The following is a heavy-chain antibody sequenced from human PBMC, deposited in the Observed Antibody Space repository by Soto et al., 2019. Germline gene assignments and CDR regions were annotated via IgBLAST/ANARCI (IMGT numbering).Heavy chain of an antibody. CDR3: ARELGGSWYNWFDP. Sequence: EMQLVQSGGGLIQPGGSLRLSCAVSGFTVSSNSITWVRQAPGQGLEWVSVLHSDVSTYYVDSVTGRFVISRDNSKNTVYLQMNSLGAEDTAIYYCARELGGSWYNWFDPLGQGTLVTVSS. J-gene: IGHJ5*02. D-gene: IGHD2-15*01. CDR1: GFTVSSNS. V-gene: IGHV3-53*01. CDR2: LHSDVST.